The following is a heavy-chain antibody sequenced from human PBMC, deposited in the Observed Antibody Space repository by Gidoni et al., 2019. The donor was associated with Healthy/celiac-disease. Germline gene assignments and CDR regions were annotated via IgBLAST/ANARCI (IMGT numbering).Heavy chain of an antibody. V-gene: IGHV3-9*01. CDR2: ISWNSGSI. Sequence: EVQLVESGGGLVQPGRSLRLSCAASGFTFDDYAMHWVRQAPGKGLEWVSGISWNSGSIGYADSVKGRFTISRDNAKNSLYLQMNSLRAEDTALYYCAKDIRAVTTTFSYFDYWGQGTLVTVSS. J-gene: IGHJ4*02. CDR1: GFTFDDYA. D-gene: IGHD3-22*01. CDR3: AKDIRAVTTTFSYFDY.